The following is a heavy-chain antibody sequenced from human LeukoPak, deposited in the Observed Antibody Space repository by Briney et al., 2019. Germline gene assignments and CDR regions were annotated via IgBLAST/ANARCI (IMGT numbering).Heavy chain of an antibody. D-gene: IGHD1-1*01. V-gene: IGHV3-23*01. Sequence: GGSLRLSCAASGFTFSSYAMSWVRQAPGKGLEWVSTFSGSGGSTHYADSVKGRFTISRDNSKNTLYLQMNSLRAEDTAVYYCAKDLHWTPDYWGQGTLVTVSS. J-gene: IGHJ4*02. CDR1: GFTFSSYA. CDR3: AKDLHWTPDY. CDR2: FSGSGGST.